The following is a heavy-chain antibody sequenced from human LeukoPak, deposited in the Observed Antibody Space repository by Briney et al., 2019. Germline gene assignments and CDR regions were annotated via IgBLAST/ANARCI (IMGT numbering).Heavy chain of an antibody. J-gene: IGHJ5*02. CDR3: ARSRGSGYYVDNWFDP. CDR1: GGSISSYY. D-gene: IGHD3-3*01. V-gene: IGHV4-59*01. Sequence: SETLSLTCTVSGGSISSYYWIWIRQPPGKGLEWIGYIYYSGSTNYNPSLKSRVTISVDTSKNQFSLKLSSVTAADTAVYYCARSRGSGYYVDNWFDPWGQGTLVTVSS. CDR2: IYYSGST.